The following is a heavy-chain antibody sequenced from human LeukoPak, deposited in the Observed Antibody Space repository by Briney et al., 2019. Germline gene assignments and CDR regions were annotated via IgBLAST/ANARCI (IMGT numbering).Heavy chain of an antibody. Sequence: PGGSLRLSCAASGFTFSSYWMHWVRQAPGKGLVWVSRINSDGSSTSYADSVKGRFTISRDNSKNTLYLQMNSLRAEDTAVYYCAKDGIGVSLFDYWGQGTLVTVSS. D-gene: IGHD1-14*01. CDR2: INSDGSST. V-gene: IGHV3-74*01. CDR1: GFTFSSYW. CDR3: AKDGIGVSLFDY. J-gene: IGHJ4*02.